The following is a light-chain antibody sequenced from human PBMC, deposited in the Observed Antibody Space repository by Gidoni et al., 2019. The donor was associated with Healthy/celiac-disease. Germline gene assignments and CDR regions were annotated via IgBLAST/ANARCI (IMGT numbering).Light chain of an antibody. J-gene: IGLJ3*02. Sequence: QSVLTQQPSPSGTPGQRVTISCSGSSSNIGSNTVNWYQQLPRTAPKLLIYSNNQRPAGVPDRFSGSKSGTSASLAISGLQSEDEADYYCAAWDDSLNGWVFGGGTKLTVL. CDR1: SSNIGSNT. CDR3: AAWDDSLNGWV. V-gene: IGLV1-44*01. CDR2: SNN.